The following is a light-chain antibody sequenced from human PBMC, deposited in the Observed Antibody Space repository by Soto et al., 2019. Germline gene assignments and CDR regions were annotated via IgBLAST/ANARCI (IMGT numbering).Light chain of an antibody. J-gene: IGKJ2*01. CDR2: KTS. V-gene: IGKV2-24*01. CDR1: QSLLDSDGDTY. CDR3: MQATQFPHT. Sequence: DIVMTQTPLSSPVTLGQPASISCRSSQSLLDSDGDTYLSWLQQRPGQPPRLLIYKTSSRFSGVPDRFSGSGAGTDFTLKISRVEVEDVGVYYCMQATQFPHTFGQGTNLEI.